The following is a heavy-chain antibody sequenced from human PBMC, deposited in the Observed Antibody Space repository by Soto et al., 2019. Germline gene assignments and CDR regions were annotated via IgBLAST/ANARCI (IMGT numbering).Heavy chain of an antibody. CDR2: IRSKSNSYAT. CDR1: GFTFSGSA. V-gene: IGHV3-73*01. Sequence: EVQLVESGGGLVQPGGSLKLSGAVSGFTFSGSAMHWVRQASGKGLEWVGRIRSKSNSYATAYAASVKGRFTISRDDSKNTAYLQMNSLKTEDTAVYYCTRGYGDYVRDYWGQGTLVTVSS. J-gene: IGHJ4*02. D-gene: IGHD4-17*01. CDR3: TRGYGDYVRDY.